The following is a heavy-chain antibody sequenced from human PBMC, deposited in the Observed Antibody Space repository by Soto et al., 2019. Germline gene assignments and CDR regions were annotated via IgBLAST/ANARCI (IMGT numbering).Heavy chain of an antibody. V-gene: IGHV1-69*01. D-gene: IGHD2-2*01. Sequence: QVQLVQSGAEVKKPGSSVKFSCKASGGTFSSYAISWVRQAPGQGLEWMGGIIPISGTANYAQKFQGRVTTTADESTSTAYMELSSLRSEDTAVYYCARSQGSSTSLEIYYYYYYGMDVWGQGTTVTVSS. CDR2: IIPISGTA. CDR3: ARSQGSSTSLEIYYYYYYGMDV. J-gene: IGHJ6*02. CDR1: GGTFSSYA.